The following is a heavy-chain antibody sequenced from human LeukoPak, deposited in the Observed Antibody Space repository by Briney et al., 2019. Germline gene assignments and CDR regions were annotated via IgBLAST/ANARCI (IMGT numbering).Heavy chain of an antibody. J-gene: IGHJ2*01. CDR1: GYTITGYY. Sequence: ASVKVSCKASGYTITGYYMHWVRQAPGQGLEWMGWINPNSGGTNYAQKFQGRVTMTRDTSISTAYMELSRLRSDDTAVYYCARERRSVVPAATRYFDLWGRGTLVTVSS. CDR3: ARERRSVVPAATRYFDL. D-gene: IGHD2-2*01. CDR2: INPNSGGT. V-gene: IGHV1-2*02.